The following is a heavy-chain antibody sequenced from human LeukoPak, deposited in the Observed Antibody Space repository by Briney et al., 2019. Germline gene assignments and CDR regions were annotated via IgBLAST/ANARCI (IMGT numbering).Heavy chain of an antibody. CDR2: IYYSGST. V-gene: IGHV4-39*01. CDR1: GGSISSSSYY. J-gene: IGHJ3*02. Sequence: PSETLSLTCTVSGGSISSSSYYWGWIRQPPGKGLEWIGSIYYSGSTYYNPSLKSRVTISVDTSKNQFSLKLSSVTAADTAVYYCATAKYDFWSGYGDAFDIWGQGTMVTVSS. CDR3: ATAKYDFWSGYGDAFDI. D-gene: IGHD3-3*01.